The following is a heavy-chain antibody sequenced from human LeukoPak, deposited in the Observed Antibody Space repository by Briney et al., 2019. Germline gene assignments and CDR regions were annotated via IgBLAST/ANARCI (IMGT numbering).Heavy chain of an antibody. CDR2: INPSGGST. CDR1: GYTFTSYY. V-gene: IGHV1-46*01. D-gene: IGHD5-24*01. J-gene: IGHJ4*02. CDR3: ASFADGYNYFDY. Sequence: GASVKVSCKASGYTFTSYYMHWVRQAPGQGLEWMGIINPSGGSTSYAQKFQGRVTMTRDTSTSTVYMELSSLRSEDTAVHYCASFADGYNYFDYWGQGTLVTVSS.